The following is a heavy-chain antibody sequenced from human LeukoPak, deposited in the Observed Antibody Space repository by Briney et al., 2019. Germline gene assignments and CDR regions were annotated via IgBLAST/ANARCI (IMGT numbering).Heavy chain of an antibody. V-gene: IGHV1-2*02. CDR3: VNFYYDSSGDRYDDAFDI. D-gene: IGHD3-22*01. Sequence: ASVKVSCKASGYTFTTYYMHWVRQAPGQGLEWMGWINPKSGDTNYLQKFQGRVTMTRDTSISTAYMELTRLTSDDTAVYYCVNFYYDSSGDRYDDAFDIWGQGTMVTVSS. CDR2: INPKSGDT. CDR1: GYTFTTYY. J-gene: IGHJ3*02.